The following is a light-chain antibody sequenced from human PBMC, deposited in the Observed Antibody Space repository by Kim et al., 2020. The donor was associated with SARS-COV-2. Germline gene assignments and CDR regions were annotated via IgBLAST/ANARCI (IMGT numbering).Light chain of an antibody. J-gene: IGLJ2*01. CDR3: NSRDSSGNHLV. V-gene: IGLV3-19*01. CDR1: SIGSYY. Sequence: ALGQTVRINAKEDSIGSYYASWYQQKQGQAPVLVIYGKNNRPSGIPDRFSGSSSGNTASLTITGAQAEDEADYYCNSRDSSGNHLVFGGGTQLTVL. CDR2: GKN.